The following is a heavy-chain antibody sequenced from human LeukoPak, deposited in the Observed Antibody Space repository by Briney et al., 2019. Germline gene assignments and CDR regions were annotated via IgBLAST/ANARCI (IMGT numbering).Heavy chain of an antibody. CDR3: ASTDDFWDDDFPTWFDP. J-gene: IGHJ5*02. CDR1: GFPFSRNA. V-gene: IGHV3-69-1*02. D-gene: IGHD3-3*01. CDR2: ISRSGLM. Sequence: GGSLRLSCIASGFPFSRNAMNWVRQAPGKGLEWVSSISRSGLMYYADSAKGRFSISRDNGKNVLYLHMNNLRTEGTAVYYCASTDDFWDDDFPTWFDPWGQGTLVTVSS.